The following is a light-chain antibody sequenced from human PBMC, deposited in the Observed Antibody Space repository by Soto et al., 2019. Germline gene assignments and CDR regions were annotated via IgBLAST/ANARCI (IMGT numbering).Light chain of an antibody. CDR2: LAS. CDR1: QNVTSW. Sequence: DIQMTQSPSTLSASVGDRVTITCRASQNVTSWLAWYQQRPGQAPKLLIYLASNLATGVPSRFSGSGSGTEFPLTITNLEAADFGTYCCQRYNSFSASFGQGTRLEIK. V-gene: IGKV1-5*01. J-gene: IGKJ5*01. CDR3: QRYNSFSAS.